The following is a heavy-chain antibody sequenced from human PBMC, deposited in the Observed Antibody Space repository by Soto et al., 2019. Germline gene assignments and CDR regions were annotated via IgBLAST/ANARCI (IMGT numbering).Heavy chain of an antibody. D-gene: IGHD3-16*02. CDR2: ISGSGGST. Sequence: GGSLRLSCAASGFTFSSYAMSWVRQAPGKGLEWVSAISGSGGSTYYADSVKGRFTISRDNSKNTLYLQMNSLRAEDTAVYYCAKDRGEYDYIWGSYRYFDYWGQGTLVTV. CDR1: GFTFSSYA. V-gene: IGHV3-23*01. CDR3: AKDRGEYDYIWGSYRYFDY. J-gene: IGHJ4*02.